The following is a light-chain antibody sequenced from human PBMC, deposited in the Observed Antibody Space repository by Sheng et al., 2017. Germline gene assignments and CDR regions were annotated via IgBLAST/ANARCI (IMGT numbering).Light chain of an antibody. Sequence: YVVTQPPSVSVAPRTDGPGLPSWGKGTLKKKVVHWYQQRPGQVPLLVVYGDTDRPSGIPERFSGSNSGNTATLTITRVEAGDEADYYCQVWDSSSDHFYVFGPGTKVTVL. CDR3: QVWDSSSDHFYV. V-gene: IGLV3-21*02. CDR1: TLKKKV. CDR2: GDT. J-gene: IGLJ1*01.